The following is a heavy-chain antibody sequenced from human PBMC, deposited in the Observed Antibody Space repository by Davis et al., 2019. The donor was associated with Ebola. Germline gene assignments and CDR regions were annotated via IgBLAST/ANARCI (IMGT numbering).Heavy chain of an antibody. J-gene: IGHJ3*02. CDR3: ATLRRTITGMDDAFDI. V-gene: IGHV5-51*01. CDR1: GNRFSSHW. D-gene: IGHD2-8*02. Sequence: GESLKISCKDSGNRFSSHWIGWVRQMPGKGLEWMGIIFTGDSDTRYSPSFRGQVTISADKSFKTAFLHWSSLKASDTAMYYCATLRRTITGMDDAFDIWGQGTMVTVSS. CDR2: IFTGDSDT.